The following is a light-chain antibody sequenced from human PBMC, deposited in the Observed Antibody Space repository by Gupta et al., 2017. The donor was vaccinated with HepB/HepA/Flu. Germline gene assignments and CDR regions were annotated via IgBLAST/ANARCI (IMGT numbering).Light chain of an antibody. CDR2: GAS. CDR1: QSVSSN. CDR3: QQDNNWPPLT. V-gene: IGKV3-15*01. Sequence: DIVMTQSPATLSVSPGERATLSCRASQSVSSNLAWYQQKPGQAPRLLIYGASTRATGIPARFSGSGSGTEFTLTISSRQSEDFAVYYCQQDNNWPPLTFGGGTKVEIK. J-gene: IGKJ4*01.